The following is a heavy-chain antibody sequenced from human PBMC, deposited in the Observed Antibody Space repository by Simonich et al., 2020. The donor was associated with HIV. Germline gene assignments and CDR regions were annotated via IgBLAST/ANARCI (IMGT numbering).Heavy chain of an antibody. D-gene: IGHD5-12*01. V-gene: IGHV3-21*01. CDR2: ISSSSSYI. Sequence: EVQLVESGGGLVQPGGSLRLSCAASGFTFSSYGLHWVRQDPGKGLGWVSSISSSSSYIYYADAEKGRFTISRDNAKNSLYLQMNSLRAEDTAVYYCAGGDEMATIYYFDYWGQGTLVTVSS. CDR3: AGGDEMATIYYFDY. CDR1: GFTFSSYG. J-gene: IGHJ4*02.